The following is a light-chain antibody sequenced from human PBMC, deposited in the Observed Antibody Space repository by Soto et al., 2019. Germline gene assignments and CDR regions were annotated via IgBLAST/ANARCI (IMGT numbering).Light chain of an antibody. J-gene: IGKJ1*01. CDR1: QSVSSSY. CDR3: QQYGSPPT. CDR2: DAS. Sequence: EIVLTQSPGTLSLSPGERATLSCRASQSVSSSYLAWYQQKPGQAPRLLTYDASSRATGIPDRFSGSGSGTDFTLTISRLEPEDFAVYYFQQYGSPPTFGQGTKVEIK. V-gene: IGKV3-20*01.